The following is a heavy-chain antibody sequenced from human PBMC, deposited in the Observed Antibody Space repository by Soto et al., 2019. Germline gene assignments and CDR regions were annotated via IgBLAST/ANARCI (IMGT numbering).Heavy chain of an antibody. V-gene: IGHV4-34*01. Sequence: QVQLQQWGAGLLKPSETLSLTCAVYGGSFSDYYWNWIRQSPGKGLEWIGKINHSGSTYNPSLKSRVTRAVDTSKNQCSPTVRSVTAADTAVYYCEGPYNCGSACYPAYSLDSWGQGTLLTVSS. CDR1: GGSFSDYY. CDR3: EGPYNCGSACYPAYSLDS. J-gene: IGHJ4*02. D-gene: IGHD2-21*02. CDR2: INHSGST.